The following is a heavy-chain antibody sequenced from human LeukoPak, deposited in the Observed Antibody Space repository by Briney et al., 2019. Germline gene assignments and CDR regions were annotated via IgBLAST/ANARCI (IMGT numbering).Heavy chain of an antibody. CDR3: ARLSTGSYYGSGSYPDSA. J-gene: IGHJ5*02. CDR2: IIPILGIA. D-gene: IGHD3-10*01. Sequence: SVKVSCKASGGTFSSYAISWVRQAPGQGLEWMGRIIPILGIANYAQKFQGRVTITADKSTSTAYMELSSLRSEDTAVYYCARLSTGSYYGSGSYPDSAWGQGTLVTVSS. V-gene: IGHV1-69*04. CDR1: GGTFSSYA.